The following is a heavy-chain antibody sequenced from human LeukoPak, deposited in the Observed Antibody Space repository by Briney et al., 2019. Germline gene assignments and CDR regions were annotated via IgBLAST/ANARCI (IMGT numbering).Heavy chain of an antibody. CDR3: AREGLDIVVVPAASGFDY. V-gene: IGHV3-21*01. CDR2: SSSSSSYI. D-gene: IGHD2-2*01. J-gene: IGHJ4*02. Sequence: GGSLRLSCAASGFTVSRKYMNWVRQAPGKGLEWVSSSSSSSSYIYYADSVKGRFTISRDNAKNSLYLQMNSLRAEDTAVYYCAREGLDIVVVPAASGFDYWGQGTLVTVSS. CDR1: GFTVSRKY.